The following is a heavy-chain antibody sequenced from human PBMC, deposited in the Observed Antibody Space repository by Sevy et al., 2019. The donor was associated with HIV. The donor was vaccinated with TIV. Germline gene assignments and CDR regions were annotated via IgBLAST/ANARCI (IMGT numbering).Heavy chain of an antibody. V-gene: IGHV3-11*01. CDR1: GFTFSDYY. CDR3: ARDHVKDGDVGDYYYFAMDV. CDR2: ISGSDGTI. D-gene: IGHD4-17*01. Sequence: GGSLRLSCAASGFTFSDYYMSWIRQAPGKGLEWISYISGSDGTIFYADSVKGRFTISRDNSKNSLYLQMSSLRAEETAVYYCARDHVKDGDVGDYYYFAMDVWGQGTTVTVSS. J-gene: IGHJ6*02.